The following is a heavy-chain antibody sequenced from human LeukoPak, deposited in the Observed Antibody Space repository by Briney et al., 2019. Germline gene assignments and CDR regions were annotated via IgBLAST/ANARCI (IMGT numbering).Heavy chain of an antibody. V-gene: IGHV3-30*02. CDR3: ARYQAGDFWSGSNYYYYMDV. Sequence: GGSLRLSCAASGFTFSSYGMHWVRQAPGKGLEWVAFIRYDGSNKYYADSVKGRFAISRDNPKNTLYLQMNSLRADDTAVYYCARYQAGDFWSGSNYYYYMDVWGKGTTVTVSS. CDR2: IRYDGSNK. CDR1: GFTFSSYG. D-gene: IGHD3-3*01. J-gene: IGHJ6*03.